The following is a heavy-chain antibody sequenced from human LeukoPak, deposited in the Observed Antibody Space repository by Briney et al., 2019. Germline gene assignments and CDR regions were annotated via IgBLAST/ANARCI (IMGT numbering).Heavy chain of an antibody. CDR1: GFTFSGHW. D-gene: IGHD3-10*01. Sequence: PGGSLRLSCTASGFTFSGHWMSWVRQAPGKGLEWVASIRQDGSEKHYVDSVEGRFIISRDNAKNSLHLQMNSLRAEDTAVYYCARGGAGDYFDYWGQGTLVTVSS. CDR3: ARGGAGDYFDY. J-gene: IGHJ4*02. CDR2: IRQDGSEK. V-gene: IGHV3-7*01.